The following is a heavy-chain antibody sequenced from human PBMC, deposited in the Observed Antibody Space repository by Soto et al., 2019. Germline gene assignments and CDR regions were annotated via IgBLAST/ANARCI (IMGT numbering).Heavy chain of an antibody. CDR2: INPSDGTT. Sequence: QVQLVQSGVEVKKPGASVKVSCKASGYTFTNYYIHWVRQAPGQGLEWMGIINPSDGTTSHAQKFQGRVSMTRDTSTSTVYMELSSLGSEDTAVYYCARAWVRECSSVSCPGDYWGQGTLVTVSS. CDR1: GYTFTNYY. D-gene: IGHD2-2*01. CDR3: ARAWVRECSSVSCPGDY. J-gene: IGHJ4*02. V-gene: IGHV1-46*03.